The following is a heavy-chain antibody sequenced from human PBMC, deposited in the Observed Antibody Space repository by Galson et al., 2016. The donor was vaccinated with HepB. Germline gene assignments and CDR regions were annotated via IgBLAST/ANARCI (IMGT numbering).Heavy chain of an antibody. CDR3: AREANWNDVDY. CDR2: LWYDRSSK. J-gene: IGHJ4*02. V-gene: IGHV3-33*01. D-gene: IGHD1-1*01. Sequence: SLRLSCAASGFTFSNYGMHWVRQAPGKGLEWVAVLWYDRSSKYYADSVKGRFTISRDNSKNTLYLQMNSLRAEDTAVYYCAREANWNDVDYWGQGTLVTVSS. CDR1: GFTFSNYG.